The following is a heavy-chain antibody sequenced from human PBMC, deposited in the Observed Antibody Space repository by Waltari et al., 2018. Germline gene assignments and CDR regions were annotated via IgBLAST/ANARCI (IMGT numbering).Heavy chain of an antibody. V-gene: IGHV4-39*07. CDR2: IYYSGKT. J-gene: IGHJ4*02. CDR3: ARDRDYYDSSGYYPLDY. D-gene: IGHD3-22*01. Sequence: QLQLQESGPGLVKPSETLSLTCTVSGGSISSSSYYWGWIRQPPGKGLEWIGSIYYSGKTYYNPSLKSRVTISVDTSKNQFSLKLSSVTAADTAVYYCARDRDYYDSSGYYPLDYWGQGTLVTVSS. CDR1: GGSISSSSYY.